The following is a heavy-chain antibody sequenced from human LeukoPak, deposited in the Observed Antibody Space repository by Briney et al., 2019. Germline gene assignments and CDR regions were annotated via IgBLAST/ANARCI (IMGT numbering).Heavy chain of an antibody. V-gene: IGHV3-23*01. CDR1: GFAFSNFA. Sequence: PGGSLRLSCAASGFAFSNFAMSWVRQAPGKGLEWVSAISGSGGSTYYADSVKGRFTISRDNSKNTLYLQMNSLRAEDTAVYYCAKSRPNDYDILTGYDYWGQGTLVTVSS. CDR2: ISGSGGST. D-gene: IGHD3-9*01. J-gene: IGHJ4*02. CDR3: AKSRPNDYDILTGYDY.